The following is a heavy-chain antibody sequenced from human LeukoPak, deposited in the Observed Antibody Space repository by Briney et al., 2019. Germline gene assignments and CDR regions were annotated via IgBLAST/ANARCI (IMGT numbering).Heavy chain of an antibody. CDR3: ASAHYYGSGSSAYYGMDV. CDR1: GGSISSYY. D-gene: IGHD3-10*01. CDR2: IYYSGST. Sequence: SETLSLTCTVSGGSISSYYWSWIRQPPGKGLEWIGDIYYSGSTNYNPSLKSRVTISVDTSKNQFSLKLSSVTAADTAVYYCASAHYYGSGSSAYYGMDVWGQGTTVTVSS. J-gene: IGHJ6*02. V-gene: IGHV4-59*12.